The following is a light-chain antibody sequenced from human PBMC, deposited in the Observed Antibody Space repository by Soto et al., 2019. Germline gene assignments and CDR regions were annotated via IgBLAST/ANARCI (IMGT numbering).Light chain of an antibody. Sequence: QSMLTQPASVSGSPGQSITISCTGTSSDVGGYNYVSWFQQHPDKAPTLVVYEVSNRPSGVSNRFSGSKSGNTASLTIFGLQAEDEADYYCTSYTNSGTLVFGGGTKVTVL. CDR3: TSYTNSGTLV. V-gene: IGLV2-14*01. CDR1: SSDVGGYNY. J-gene: IGLJ3*02. CDR2: EVS.